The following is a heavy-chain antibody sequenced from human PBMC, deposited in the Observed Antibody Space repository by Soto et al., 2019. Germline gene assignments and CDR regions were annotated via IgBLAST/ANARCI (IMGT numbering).Heavy chain of an antibody. CDR2: ISFDGSDK. V-gene: IGHV3-30*18. CDR1: AFSFRHYA. D-gene: IGHD2-8*02. Sequence: QVHLVESGGGVVQPGRSLRLSCVASAFSFRHYAMHWVRQAPGKGLEWVAIISFDGSDKYYADSVKGRFTISRDNSKNSLYLQMNRLRVEDTAVYYCAKPFVGEGLLVSDYWGQGTLVTVSS. J-gene: IGHJ4*02. CDR3: AKPFVGEGLLVSDY.